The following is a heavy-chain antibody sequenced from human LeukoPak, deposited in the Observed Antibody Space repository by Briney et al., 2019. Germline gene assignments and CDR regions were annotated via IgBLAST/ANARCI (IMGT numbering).Heavy chain of an antibody. CDR1: GLTFSNYA. J-gene: IGHJ4*02. CDR3: AREPRDCTGGTCQSAGGYYFYC. D-gene: IGHD2-15*01. V-gene: IGHV3-23*01. Sequence: SGGSLRLSCAASGLTFSNYAMSWVRHAPGKGVEWVSGISASGGSYYADSVKGRFTVPRDISKNTLYLQMNSLRAEDTAVYFCAREPRDCTGGTCQSAGGYYFYCGSQGTLVTVS. CDR2: ISASGGS.